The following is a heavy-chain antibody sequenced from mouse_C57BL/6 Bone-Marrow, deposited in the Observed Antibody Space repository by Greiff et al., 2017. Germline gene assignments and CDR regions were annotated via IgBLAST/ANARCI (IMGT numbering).Heavy chain of an antibody. V-gene: IGHV1-81*01. CDR2: IHPNSGST. Sequence: VKLQESGAELARPGASVKLSCKASGYTFTSYGISWVKQRTGQGLEWIGMIHPNSGSTNYNEKFKSKATLTVDKSSSTAYMQLSSLTSEDSAVYYCARPLYVDYWGQGTTLTVSS. D-gene: IGHD6-1*01. CDR1: GYTFTSYG. J-gene: IGHJ2*01. CDR3: ARPLYVDY.